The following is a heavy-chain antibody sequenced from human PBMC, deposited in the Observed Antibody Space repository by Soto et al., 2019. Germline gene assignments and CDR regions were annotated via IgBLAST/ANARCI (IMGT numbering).Heavy chain of an antibody. CDR2: IRAYNGNT. CDR1: GYTFTSYG. J-gene: IGHJ6*02. D-gene: IGHD3-3*01. Sequence: QVQLVQSGAEVKKPGASVKVSCKASGYTFTSYGISWVRQAPGQGLDWMGWIRAYNGNTNYAQKLQGRVTMTTDTYTSTAYMELRSLRSDDTAVYYCARSAPRSGYWTLVYYYGMDVWGQGNTVTVSS. CDR3: ARSAPRSGYWTLVYYYGMDV. V-gene: IGHV1-18*01.